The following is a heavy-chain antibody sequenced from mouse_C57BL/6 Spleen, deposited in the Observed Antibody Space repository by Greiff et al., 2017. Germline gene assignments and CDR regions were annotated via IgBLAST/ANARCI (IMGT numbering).Heavy chain of an antibody. Sequence: EVQLKESGGDLVKPGGSLKLSCGASGFTFSSYGMSWVRQTPDKRLEWVATISSGGSYTYYPDSVKGRFTISRDNAKNTLYLQMSSLKSEDTAMYYCASMVTTRGNAMDYWGQGTSVTVSS. CDR1: GFTFSSYG. CDR3: ASMVTTRGNAMDY. CDR2: ISSGGSYT. J-gene: IGHJ4*01. D-gene: IGHD2-2*01. V-gene: IGHV5-6*01.